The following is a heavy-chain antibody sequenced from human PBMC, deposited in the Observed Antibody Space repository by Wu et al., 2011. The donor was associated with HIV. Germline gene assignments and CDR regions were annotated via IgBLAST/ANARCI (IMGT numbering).Heavy chain of an antibody. V-gene: IGHV1-2*02. CDR2: VSPDSAGT. Sequence: QVQLVQSGAVVRKPGASVKVSCKTSGYTFTAHFIHWVRQAPGEGLEWMGWVSPDSAGTNYAQKFQGRVTMTRDTSISAAYLELSRLTSDDTAVYYCARDRGPFSRADSWGQGTLVTVSS. D-gene: IGHD3-3*01. CDR1: GYTFTAHF. J-gene: IGHJ5*02. CDR3: ARDRGPFSRADS.